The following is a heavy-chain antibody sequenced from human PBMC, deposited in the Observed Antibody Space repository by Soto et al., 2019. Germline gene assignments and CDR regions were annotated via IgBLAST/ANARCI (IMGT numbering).Heavy chain of an antibody. D-gene: IGHD5-18*01. Sequence: QVQLVQSGAEVKKPGASVKVSCKASGYTFTSYGISWVRQAPGQGLEWTGWISAYNGNTNYAQKLQGRVTMTTDTSTSTAYMELRSLRSDDTAVYYCARVDTALLVGLMYYFDYWGQGTLVTVSS. CDR3: ARVDTALLVGLMYYFDY. V-gene: IGHV1-18*01. J-gene: IGHJ4*02. CDR2: ISAYNGNT. CDR1: GYTFTSYG.